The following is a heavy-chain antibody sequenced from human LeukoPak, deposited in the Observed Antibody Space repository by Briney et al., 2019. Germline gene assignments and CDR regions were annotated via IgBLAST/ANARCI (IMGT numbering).Heavy chain of an antibody. CDR3: ARDVGDSSGYFTDAFDI. V-gene: IGHV4-31*03. CDR1: GGSISSGGYY. CDR2: IYYSGST. Sequence: SQTLSLTCTVSGGSISSGGYYWSWIRQHPGKGLEWIGYIYYSGSTYYNPSLKGRVTISVDTSKNQFSLKLSSVTAADTAVYYCARDVGDSSGYFTDAFDIWGQGTMVTVSS. J-gene: IGHJ3*02. D-gene: IGHD3-22*01.